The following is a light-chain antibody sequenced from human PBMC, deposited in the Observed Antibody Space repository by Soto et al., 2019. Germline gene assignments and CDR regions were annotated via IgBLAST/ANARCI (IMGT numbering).Light chain of an antibody. J-gene: IGKJ4*01. CDR1: QGITSY. V-gene: IGKV1-9*01. CDR3: QQTRSYPST. CDR2: GAS. Sequence: IQLPQSPSSLSASFVYIFTITFLSSQGITSYLAWYQQKPGKAPNLLIYGASTLQSGVPSRFSGSGSGTDFTLTINSLQAEDFATYYCQQTRSYPSTFGGGTKVDIK.